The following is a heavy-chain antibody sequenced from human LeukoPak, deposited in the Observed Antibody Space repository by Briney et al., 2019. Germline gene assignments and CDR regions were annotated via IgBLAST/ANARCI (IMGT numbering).Heavy chain of an antibody. CDR3: AHARGYSGYYDLDY. J-gene: IGHJ4*02. CDR1: GFTFSDYY. D-gene: IGHD5-12*01. V-gene: IGHV3-11*01. Sequence: SGGPLRLSCAASGFTFSDYYMSWIRQAPGKGLEWVSYISSSGSTIYYADSVKGRFTISRDNAKNSLYLQMNSLRSDDTAVYYCAHARGYSGYYDLDYWGQGTLVTVSS. CDR2: ISSSGSTI.